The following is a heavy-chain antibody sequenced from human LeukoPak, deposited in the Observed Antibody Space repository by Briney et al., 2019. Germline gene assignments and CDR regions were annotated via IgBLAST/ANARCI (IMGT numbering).Heavy chain of an antibody. Sequence: SGTLSLTCTVSGGXISSSNCWTWVRQPPGEGLEWIGETYHSGSTNYNPSLMSRVTISVDKSKNQFSLKLTSVTAADTAVYYRARRTTVTNLFDYWGQGTLVTVSS. J-gene: IGHJ4*02. CDR1: GGXISSSNC. CDR3: ARRTTVTNLFDY. V-gene: IGHV4-4*02. D-gene: IGHD4-17*01. CDR2: TYHSGST.